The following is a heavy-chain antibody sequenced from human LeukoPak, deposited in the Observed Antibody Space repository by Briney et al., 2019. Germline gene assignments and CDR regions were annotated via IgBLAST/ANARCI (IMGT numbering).Heavy chain of an antibody. D-gene: IGHD3-22*01. J-gene: IGHJ4*02. V-gene: IGHV4-59*01. CDR1: GGPISTYF. CDR3: AREVSRGRSGYQIDY. CDR2: IDYSAYT. Sequence: SSETLSLTCTVSGGPISTYFWTWIRQPPGKGLEWIGDIDYSAYTKYNPSLKSRVTISVDTSKNQFSLSLSSLTAADTAVYYCAREVSRGRSGYQIDYWGPGTLVTVSS.